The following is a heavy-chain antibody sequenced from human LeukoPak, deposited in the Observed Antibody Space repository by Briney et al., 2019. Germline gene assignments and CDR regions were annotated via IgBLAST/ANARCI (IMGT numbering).Heavy chain of an antibody. CDR1: GDSVSSNSAA. J-gene: IGHJ6*03. V-gene: IGHV6-1*01. Sequence: SQTLSLTCAISGDSVSSNSAAWNWIRQSPSRGLEWLGRTYYRSKWYNDYAVSVKSRITINPDTSKNHFSLQLNSVTPEDTAVYYCAREVAVAGTLTYYYYYYMDVWGKGTTVTISS. D-gene: IGHD6-19*01. CDR3: AREVAVAGTLTYYYYYYMDV. CDR2: TYYRSKWYN.